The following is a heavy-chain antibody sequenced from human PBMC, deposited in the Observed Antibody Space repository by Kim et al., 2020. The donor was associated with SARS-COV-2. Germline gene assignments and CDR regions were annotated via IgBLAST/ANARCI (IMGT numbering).Heavy chain of an antibody. CDR3: GIHVYRCGSYFGLFV. CDR1: GFTFGDYS. Sequence: GGSLRLSCAASGFTFGDYSMRWVRQAPGKGLEWVSVICCDSGTTDPAAVVNGLFIFCRNTANNSLYPLINLLGADHAVFYYSGIHVYRCGSYFGLFVWG. CDR2: ICCDSGTT. J-gene: IGHJ6*02. V-gene: IGHV3-9*01. D-gene: IGHD2-21*01.